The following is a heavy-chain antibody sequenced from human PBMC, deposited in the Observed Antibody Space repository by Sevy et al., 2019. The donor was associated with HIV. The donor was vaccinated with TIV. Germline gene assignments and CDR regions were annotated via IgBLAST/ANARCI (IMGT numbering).Heavy chain of an antibody. CDR2: ISYDGSNK. D-gene: IGHD2-21*02. V-gene: IGHV3-30-3*01. Sequence: GGSLRLSCAASGFTFSSYAMHWVRQAPGKGLEWVAVISYDGSNKYYADSVKGRFTISRDNSKNTLYLQMNSLRAEDTAVYYCARPYCGGDCYSSYYYYGMDVWGQGTAVIVSS. J-gene: IGHJ6*02. CDR3: ARPYCGGDCYSSYYYYGMDV. CDR1: GFTFSSYA.